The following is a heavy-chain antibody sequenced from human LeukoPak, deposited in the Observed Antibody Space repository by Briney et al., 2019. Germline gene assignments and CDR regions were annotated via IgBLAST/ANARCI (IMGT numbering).Heavy chain of an antibody. Sequence: GSSVKVSCKASGGTFSSYVINWVRQAPGHGPEWMGGIIPIFGTANYAQKFQGRVTITADESTTTAYMELSSPRSEDTAVYYCARGWDSSGQIPFFYWGQGTLVTVSS. V-gene: IGHV1-69*01. D-gene: IGHD3-22*01. CDR3: ARGWDSSGQIPFFY. CDR2: IIPIFGTA. J-gene: IGHJ4*02. CDR1: GGTFSSYV.